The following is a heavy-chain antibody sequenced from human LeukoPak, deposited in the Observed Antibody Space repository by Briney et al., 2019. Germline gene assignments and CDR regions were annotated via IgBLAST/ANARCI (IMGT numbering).Heavy chain of an antibody. J-gene: IGHJ4*02. CDR1: GCTLSSYA. Sequence: PGGSLRLSCSASGCTLSSYAMHWVRQAPGRGLEYVSAISSNGGSTYYADSVKGRFTISRDNSKNTLYLQMSSLIGEDTAVYYCVKARSSKISAAWEYWGQGTLVTVSS. CDR2: ISSNGGST. D-gene: IGHD6-13*01. CDR3: VKARSSKISAAWEY. V-gene: IGHV3-64D*06.